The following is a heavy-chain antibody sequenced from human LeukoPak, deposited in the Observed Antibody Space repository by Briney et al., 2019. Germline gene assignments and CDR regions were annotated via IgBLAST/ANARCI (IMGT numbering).Heavy chain of an antibody. V-gene: IGHV1-2*02. J-gene: IGHJ4*02. CDR2: ISPSSSGT. CDR3: ARAPVDTMSGGDY. Sequence: ASVKVSCKASGYTFTGYYMHWVRQAPGQGLEWMGWISPSSSGTDYARKFQGRVTMTRDTSISTAYMELSRLRSDDTAVYYCARAPVDTMSGGDYWGQGTLVTVSS. CDR1: GYTFTGYY. D-gene: IGHD3-10*02.